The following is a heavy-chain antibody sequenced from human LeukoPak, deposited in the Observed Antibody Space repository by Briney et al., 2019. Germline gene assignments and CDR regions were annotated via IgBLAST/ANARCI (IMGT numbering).Heavy chain of an antibody. J-gene: IGHJ3*02. CDR2: IYYSGST. Sequence: SETLSLTCTVSGGSISSYYWSWIRQPPGKGLEWIGYIYYSGSTNYNPSLKSQVTISVDTSKNQFSLKLSSVTAADTAVYYCARLGGYYDSSGWVHDAFDIWGQGTMVTVSS. CDR1: GGSISSYY. V-gene: IGHV4-59*08. CDR3: ARLGGYYDSSGWVHDAFDI. D-gene: IGHD3-22*01.